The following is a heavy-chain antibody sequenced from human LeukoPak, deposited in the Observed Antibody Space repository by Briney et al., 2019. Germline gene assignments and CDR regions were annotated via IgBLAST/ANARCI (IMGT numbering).Heavy chain of an antibody. CDR3: ARVDTAMVTTFDP. CDR1: GGSISSYY. Sequence: SETLSLTCTVSGGSISSYYWSWIRQPPGKGLERIGYIYYSGSTNYNPSLKSRVTISVDASKNQFSLKLSSVTAADTAVYYCARVDTAMVTTFDPWGQGTLVTVSS. J-gene: IGHJ5*02. V-gene: IGHV4-59*01. CDR2: IYYSGST. D-gene: IGHD5-18*01.